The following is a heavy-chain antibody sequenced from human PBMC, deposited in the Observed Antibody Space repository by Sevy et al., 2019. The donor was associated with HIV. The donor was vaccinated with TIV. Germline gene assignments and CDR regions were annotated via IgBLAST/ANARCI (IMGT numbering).Heavy chain of an antibody. CDR2: IYTSGRT. Sequence: SETLSLTCTVSGDSISSYYWSWIRQPAGKGLEWIGRIYTSGRTNYNPSLKSRVTMSVDTSKNQFYLKLRSVTAADTAVYFCTRGEVQLWPSGFDYWGQGTLVTVSS. V-gene: IGHV4-4*07. CDR3: TRGEVQLWPSGFDY. CDR1: GDSISSYY. D-gene: IGHD1-1*01. J-gene: IGHJ4*02.